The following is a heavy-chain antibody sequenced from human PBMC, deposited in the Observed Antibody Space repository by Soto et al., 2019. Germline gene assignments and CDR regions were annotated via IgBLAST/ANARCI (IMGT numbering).Heavy chain of an antibody. CDR3: ARLDDSSGYYLGAFDI. J-gene: IGHJ3*02. CDR2: IYPGDSDT. V-gene: IGHV5-51*01. CDR1: GYSFTSYW. Sequence: PGESLTLSCKGSGYSFTSYWIGWVRQMPGKGLEWMGIIYPGDSDTRYSPSFQGQVTISADKSISTAYLQWSSLKASDTAMYYCARLDDSSGYYLGAFDIWGQGTMVTVSS. D-gene: IGHD3-22*01.